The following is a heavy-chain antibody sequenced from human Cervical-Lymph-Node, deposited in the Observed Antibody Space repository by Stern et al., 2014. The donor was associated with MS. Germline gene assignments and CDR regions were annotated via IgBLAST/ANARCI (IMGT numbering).Heavy chain of an antibody. J-gene: IGHJ5*02. Sequence: QVQLVQSGAEVKKPGASVRVSCKASGYIFTGYSIHWVRQAPGQGLEWMGWINPKSGDTDYAQKFQGRVTMTPDTSINTVYMELTSLKSDDTAVYYCARSGYDFWTGYRLNNWFDPWGQGTLVTVSS. CDR2: INPKSGDT. D-gene: IGHD3-3*01. CDR1: GYIFTGYS. CDR3: ARSGYDFWTGYRLNNWFDP. V-gene: IGHV1-2*02.